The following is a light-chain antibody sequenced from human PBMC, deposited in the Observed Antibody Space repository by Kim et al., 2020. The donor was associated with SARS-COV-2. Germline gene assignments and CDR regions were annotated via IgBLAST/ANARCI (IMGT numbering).Light chain of an antibody. CDR1: RRIGSN. V-gene: IGKV3D-15*01. J-gene: IGKJ4*01. CDR3: QQYNNWPT. CDR2: GAS. Sequence: SVSAGDSATLTCRASRRIGSNLAWYQQKPGQAPRLLIYGASIRASGIPSRFSGSGSGTEFTLTISSLQSEDFAAYYCQQYNNWPTFGGGTKVDIK.